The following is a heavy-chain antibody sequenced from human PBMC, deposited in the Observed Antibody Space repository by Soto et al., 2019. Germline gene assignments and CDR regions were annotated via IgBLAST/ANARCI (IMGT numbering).Heavy chain of an antibody. J-gene: IGHJ4*02. D-gene: IGHD2-15*01. Sequence: GGSLRLSCATSGFTFSNYWMHWVRQVPGRGLVWVSRIDTDGSTTSYADFAKGRFTISRNNAKSTLSLQMNSLRAEDTAIYYCACSRRPARLGPKGAIDYWGQGTLVTVSS. V-gene: IGHV3-74*01. CDR1: GFTFSNYW. CDR3: ACSRRPARLGPKGAIDY. CDR2: IDTDGSTT.